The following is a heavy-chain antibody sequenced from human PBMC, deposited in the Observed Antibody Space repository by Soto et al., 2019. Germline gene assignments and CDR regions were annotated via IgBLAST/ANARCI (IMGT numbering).Heavy chain of an antibody. J-gene: IGHJ5*02. Sequence: PGKCLDWIGYIYYSGSTYYNPSLKSRVTISVDTDKKQFSRKLSSVTAADTAVYYCASARGVAGKYAWLDLSGQGILV. CDR2: IYYSGST. V-gene: IGHV4-30-4*01. D-gene: IGHD6-19*01. CDR3: ASARGVAGKYAWLDL.